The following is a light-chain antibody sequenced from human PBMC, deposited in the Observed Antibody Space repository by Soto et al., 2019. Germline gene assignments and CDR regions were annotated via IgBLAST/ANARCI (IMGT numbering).Light chain of an antibody. Sequence: DIQMTQSPSTLSASVGDRVIITCRASQRINSWLAWYQQKPGKAPELLISKASSLQSGVPPRFSSSGSGTDFTLTISSLQPDDFATYYCQQYNTYSWTFGQGTKVEIK. V-gene: IGKV1-5*03. CDR1: QRINSW. J-gene: IGKJ1*01. CDR3: QQYNTYSWT. CDR2: KAS.